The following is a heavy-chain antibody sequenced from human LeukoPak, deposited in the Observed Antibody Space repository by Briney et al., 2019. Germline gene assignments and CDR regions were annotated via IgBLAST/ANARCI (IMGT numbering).Heavy chain of an antibody. CDR1: GGSISSYY. CDR3: ARVGTAMVRLYYFDY. D-gene: IGHD5-18*01. CDR2: IYYSGST. V-gene: IGHV4-59*01. Sequence: PSETLSLTCTVSGGSISSYYWSWIRQPPGKGLEWIGYIYYSGSTNYNPSLKSRVTISVDTSKNQFSLKLSSVTAADTAVYYCARVGTAMVRLYYFDYWGQGTLVTVSS. J-gene: IGHJ4*02.